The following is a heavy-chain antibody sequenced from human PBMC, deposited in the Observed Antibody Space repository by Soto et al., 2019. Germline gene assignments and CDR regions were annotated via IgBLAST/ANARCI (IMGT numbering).Heavy chain of an antibody. CDR3: APGVGCWKFDY. J-gene: IGHJ4*02. V-gene: IGHV3-30*03. CDR1: GFTFSSYG. D-gene: IGHD1-1*01. CDR2: ISHDGSNK. Sequence: QVQLVESGGGVVQPGRSLRLSCAASGFTFSSYGMHWVRQAPGEGLEWVAAISHDGSNKYYADSVKGRFTISRDNSKNTLFLQMNSLRPEDTAVYYCAPGVGCWKFDYWGQGTLVTVSS.